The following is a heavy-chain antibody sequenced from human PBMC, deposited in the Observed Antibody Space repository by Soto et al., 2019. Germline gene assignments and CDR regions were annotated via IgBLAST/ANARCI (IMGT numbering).Heavy chain of an antibody. CDR1: GVSLNSGHYY. D-gene: IGHD2-15*01. J-gene: IGHJ4*02. CDR3: GKVLIGATRHTDVDS. V-gene: IGHV4-39*01. CDR2: IYYDEST. Sequence: PSETLSLTCTVSGVSLNSGHYYWVWIRQSPGKGLAWIASIYYDESTYYNPSLKSRVTISTDKPKNQFSLTLKSVIAADTAVYYCGKVLIGATRHTDVDSWGQGALVTVSS.